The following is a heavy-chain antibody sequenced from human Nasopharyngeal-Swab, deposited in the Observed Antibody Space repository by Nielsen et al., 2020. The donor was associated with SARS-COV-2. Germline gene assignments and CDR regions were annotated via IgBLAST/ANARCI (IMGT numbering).Heavy chain of an antibody. CDR2: IYYSGST. V-gene: IGHV4-59*08. J-gene: IGHJ5*02. CDR1: GGSISSYY. Sequence: SETLSLTCTVSGGSISSYYWSWIRQPPGKGLEWIGYIYYSGSTNYNPSLKSRVTISVDTSKNQFSLKLSSVTAADTAVYYCARSYGDYVWFDPWGQGTLVTASS. CDR3: ARSYGDYVWFDP. D-gene: IGHD4-17*01.